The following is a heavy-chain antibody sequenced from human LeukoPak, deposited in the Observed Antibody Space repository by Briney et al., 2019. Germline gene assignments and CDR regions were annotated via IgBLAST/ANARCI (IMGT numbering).Heavy chain of an antibody. CDR3: ARLNHYYGSGSYYNGIY. D-gene: IGHD3-10*01. V-gene: IGHV4-61*02. CDR1: GDSISSGDYY. J-gene: IGHJ4*02. Sequence: SETLSLTCTVSGDSISSGDYYWSWIRQPTGKGLEWIGRISSSGSTNYNPSLKSRVTISVDTSKNQFSLKLSSVTAADTAVYYCARLNHYYGSGSYYNGIYWGQGTLVTVSS. CDR2: ISSSGST.